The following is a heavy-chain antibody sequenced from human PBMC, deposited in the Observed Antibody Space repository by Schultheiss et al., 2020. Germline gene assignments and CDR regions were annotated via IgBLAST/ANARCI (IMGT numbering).Heavy chain of an antibody. CDR3: ARATLLWFREARGNWFDP. CDR1: GGSISSYY. CDR2: IYHSGST. V-gene: IGHV4-59*12. D-gene: IGHD3-10*01. J-gene: IGHJ5*02. Sequence: SQTLSLTCTVSGGSISSYYWSWIRQPPGKGLEWIGYIYHSGSTYYNPSLKSRVTISVDRSKNQFSLKLSSVTAADTAVYYCARATLLWFREARGNWFDPWGQGTLVTVSS.